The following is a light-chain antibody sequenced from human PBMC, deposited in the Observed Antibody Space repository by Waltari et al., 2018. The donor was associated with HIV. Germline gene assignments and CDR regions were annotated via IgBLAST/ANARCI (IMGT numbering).Light chain of an antibody. CDR3: QQYKNFPLT. Sequence: DIQMTQSPSSLSASLGDRFTLTCRASQDISTWASWYQRKPEKAPQSLIYAASNVQSGVPSRFSGSGSGTNFTLVISNLQPEDFVSYYCQQYKNFPLTFGGGTKVEI. CDR1: QDISTW. CDR2: AAS. V-gene: IGKV1D-16*01. J-gene: IGKJ4*01.